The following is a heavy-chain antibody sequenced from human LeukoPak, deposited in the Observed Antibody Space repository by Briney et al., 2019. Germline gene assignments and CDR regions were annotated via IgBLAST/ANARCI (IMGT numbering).Heavy chain of an antibody. V-gene: IGHV3-23*01. D-gene: IGHD3-22*01. CDR1: EFTFSNYA. CDR3: AKRDYYDSSGYAPLFDY. CDR2: ISGNGGKI. Sequence: GGSLRLSCAASEFTFSNYAMAWVRQAPGEGLEWVSGISGNGGKIYYADSVKGRFTISRDNSKNTLYLRMNSLRGEDTAVYFCAKRDYYDSSGYAPLFDYWGQGTLVTVTP. J-gene: IGHJ4*02.